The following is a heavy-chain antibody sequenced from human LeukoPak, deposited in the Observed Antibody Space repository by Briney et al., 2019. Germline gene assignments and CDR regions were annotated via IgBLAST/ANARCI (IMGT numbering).Heavy chain of an antibody. CDR2: ISYDGSNK. D-gene: IGHD6-19*01. CDR3: ARASIQFLYSSGWFDY. CDR1: GFTFSSYA. V-gene: IGHV3-30-3*01. Sequence: GRSLRLSCAASGFTFSSYAMHWVRQAPGKGLEWVAVISYDGSNKYYADSVKGRFTISRDNPKNTLYLQMNSLRAEDTAVYYCARASIQFLYSSGWFDYWGQGTLVTVSS. J-gene: IGHJ5*01.